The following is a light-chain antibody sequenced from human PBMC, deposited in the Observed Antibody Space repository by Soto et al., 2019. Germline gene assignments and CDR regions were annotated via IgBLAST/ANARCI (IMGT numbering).Light chain of an antibody. CDR2: DAS. J-gene: IGKJ1*01. CDR3: QQYDKYST. CDR1: QSISVS. V-gene: IGKV1-5*01. Sequence: IQMTQSPSTLSASVGDTVTTTCRASQSISVSLAWYQQKPGKAPNLLIYDASTLQGGVPSRFSGSGPGTEFTLTVTSLQPEDFANYFCQQYDKYSTFGHGTKVDLK.